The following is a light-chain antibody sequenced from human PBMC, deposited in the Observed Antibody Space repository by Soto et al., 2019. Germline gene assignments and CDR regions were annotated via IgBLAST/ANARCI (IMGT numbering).Light chain of an antibody. CDR3: QQYHTYLGT. J-gene: IGKJ1*01. V-gene: IGKV1-5*01. CDR2: DAS. CDR1: QNIGSW. Sequence: DIQMFQSPSTLSASLGDRVTITCRASQNIGSWVAWYQQKPGKAPNLLIYDASSLKSGVPSTFSGSGSGTEFTLTISSLQPDDFATYYCQQYHTYLGTFGQGTKVDIK.